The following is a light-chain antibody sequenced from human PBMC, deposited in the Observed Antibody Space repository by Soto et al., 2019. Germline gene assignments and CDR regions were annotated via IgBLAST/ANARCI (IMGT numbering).Light chain of an antibody. Sequence: ELVLTQSPGTLSLSPGDRATLSFRASQSVSSTYLAWYQQRPGQAPRLLIYSSSSRASGIPDRFSGSGSGTDFTLTISRLEPEDFAVYYCQQYADSLWTFGQGTKVDIK. J-gene: IGKJ1*01. CDR3: QQYADSLWT. CDR2: SSS. V-gene: IGKV3-20*01. CDR1: QSVSSTY.